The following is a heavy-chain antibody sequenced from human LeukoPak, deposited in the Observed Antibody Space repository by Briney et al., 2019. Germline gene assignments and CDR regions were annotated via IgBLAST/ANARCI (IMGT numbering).Heavy chain of an antibody. CDR1: GGSFSGYY. V-gene: IGHV4-34*01. J-gene: IGHJ5*02. D-gene: IGHD3-10*01. Sequence: SETLSLTCAVYGGSFSGYYWGWIRQPPGKGLEWIGCIYYNGYTYYTSSLKSRVTIFVNTSKNRFSLKLISVTAADTAVYYCARQGGDTMVRGVVRDWFDPWGQGTLVTVSS. CDR3: ARQGGDTMVRGVVRDWFDP. CDR2: IYYNGYT.